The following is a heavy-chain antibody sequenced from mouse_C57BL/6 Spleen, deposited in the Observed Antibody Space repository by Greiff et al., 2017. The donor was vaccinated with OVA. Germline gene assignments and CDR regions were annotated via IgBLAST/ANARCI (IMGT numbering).Heavy chain of an antibody. CDR2: IDPSDSYT. CDR3: ARRYDYYGSSYAMDY. J-gene: IGHJ4*01. Sequence: QVQLKQPGAELVKPGASVKLSCKASGYTFTSYWMQWVKQRPGQGLEWIGEIDPSDSYTNYNQKFKGKATLTVDTSSSTAYMQLSSLTSEDSAVYYCARRYDYYGSSYAMDYWGQGTSVTVSS. V-gene: IGHV1-50*01. CDR1: GYTFTSYW. D-gene: IGHD1-1*01.